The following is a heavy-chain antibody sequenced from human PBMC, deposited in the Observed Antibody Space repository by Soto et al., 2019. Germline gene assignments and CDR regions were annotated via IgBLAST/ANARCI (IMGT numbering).Heavy chain of an antibody. V-gene: IGHV3-21*01. D-gene: IGHD5-12*01. CDR2: ISSSSSYI. CDR3: AGVGPDPCGYDSFDY. CDR1: GFTFSSYS. Sequence: EVQLVESGGGLVQPGGSLRLSCAASGFTFSSYSMNWVRQAPGKGLEWVSSISSSSSYIYYADSVKGRFTISRDNATNALYRQMNSLRAEDTAVYYRAGVGPDPCGYDSFDYLGQGTLVTVSS. J-gene: IGHJ4*02.